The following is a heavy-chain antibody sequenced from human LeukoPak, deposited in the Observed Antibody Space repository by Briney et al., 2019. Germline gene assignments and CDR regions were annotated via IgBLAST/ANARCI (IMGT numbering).Heavy chain of an antibody. CDR3: ARSNQADDY. J-gene: IGHJ4*02. D-gene: IGHD1-14*01. V-gene: IGHV3-74*01. CDR1: GFTVSSNY. Sequence: GGSLRLSCAASGFTVSSNYMSWVRQVPGKGLVWVSRINSGGSRTTYADSVKGRFTISRDNAKNTLYLQMDSLRAEDTGVYYCARSNQADDYRGQGTLVTVSS. CDR2: INSGGSRT.